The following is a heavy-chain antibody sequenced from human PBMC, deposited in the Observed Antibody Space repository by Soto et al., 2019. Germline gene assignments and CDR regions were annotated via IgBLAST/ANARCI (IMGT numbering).Heavy chain of an antibody. Sequence: ASVKVSCKASGGTFSSYTITWVRQAPGQGLEWMGRIIPILGIANYAQKFQGRVTITADKSTSTAYMELSSLRSEDTAVFYCASEDCSGGSCYSNYWGQGTLVTVSS. CDR3: ASEDCSGGSCYSNY. V-gene: IGHV1-69*02. D-gene: IGHD2-15*01. J-gene: IGHJ4*02. CDR1: GGTFSSYT. CDR2: IIPILGIA.